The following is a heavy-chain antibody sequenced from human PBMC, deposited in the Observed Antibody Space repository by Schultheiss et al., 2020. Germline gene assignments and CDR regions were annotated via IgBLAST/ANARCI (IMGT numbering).Heavy chain of an antibody. J-gene: IGHJ4*02. CDR3: ARDQGY. CDR1: GFTFSSYW. Sequence: GALKISCAASGFTFSSYWMSWVRQAPGKGLEWVAVIYSGGSTYYADSVKGRFTISRDNSKNTLYLQMNSLRAEDTAVYYCARDQGYWGQGTLVTVSS. V-gene: IGHV3-53*01. CDR2: IYSGGST.